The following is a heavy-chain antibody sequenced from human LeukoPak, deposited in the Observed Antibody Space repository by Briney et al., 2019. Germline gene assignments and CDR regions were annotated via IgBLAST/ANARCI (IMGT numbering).Heavy chain of an antibody. CDR1: GGSFSGYY. CDR2: INHSGRT. D-gene: IGHD1-7*01. Sequence: SETLSLTCAVYGGSFSGYYWSWIRQPPGKGLEWIGEINHSGRTNYNPSLKSRVTISVDTSKNQFSLKLSSVTAADTAVYYCARGVRGNNWNYGGTTGAAYFDYWGQGTLVTVSS. CDR3: ARGVRGNNWNYGGTTGAAYFDY. V-gene: IGHV4-34*01. J-gene: IGHJ4*02.